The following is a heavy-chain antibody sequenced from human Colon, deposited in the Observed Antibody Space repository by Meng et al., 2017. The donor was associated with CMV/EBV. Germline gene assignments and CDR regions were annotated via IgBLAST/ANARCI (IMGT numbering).Heavy chain of an antibody. CDR3: ARVRLAAAGSEPFSI. CDR2: MNPATGNT. V-gene: IGHV1-8*01. D-gene: IGHD6-13*01. CDR1: GYSFTNFD. J-gene: IGHJ6*02. Sequence: ASVKVSCKASGYSFTNFDIYWVRQAPGQWLEWMGWMNPATGNTGYAETLQGRVTMTRDSSIGTAYMELSGLRSEDTAVYYCARVRLAAAGSEPFSIWGQGTTVTVSS.